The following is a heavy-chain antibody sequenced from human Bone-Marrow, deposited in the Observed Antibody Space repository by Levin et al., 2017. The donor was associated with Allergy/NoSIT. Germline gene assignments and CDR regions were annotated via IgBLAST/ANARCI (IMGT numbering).Heavy chain of an antibody. V-gene: IGHV4-59*01. CDR2: MSNSGNT. CDR1: GGSISSYF. CDR3: ARGVFYDDSYFDY. J-gene: IGHJ4*02. D-gene: IGHD4-17*01. Sequence: ASETLSLTCTVSGGSISSYFWSWIRQPPGKGLEWIGYMSNSGNTKYNPSLKSRVTISVDTSANQFSLKLSSVTAADTAVYYCARGVFYDDSYFDYWGRGTLVTVSS.